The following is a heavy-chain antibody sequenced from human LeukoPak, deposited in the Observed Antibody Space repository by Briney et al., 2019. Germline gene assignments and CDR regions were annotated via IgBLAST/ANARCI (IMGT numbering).Heavy chain of an antibody. CDR1: GFTFSSYG. CDR2: IRYDGSNK. Sequence: PGGSLRLSCAASGFTFSSYGMHWVRQAPGKGLEWVAFIRYDGSNKYYADSVKGRFTISRDNAKNSLYLQMNSLRAEDTAVYYCARDRRGRYSYGSPYYFDYWGQGTLVTVSS. D-gene: IGHD5-18*01. V-gene: IGHV3-30*02. CDR3: ARDRRGRYSYGSPYYFDY. J-gene: IGHJ4*02.